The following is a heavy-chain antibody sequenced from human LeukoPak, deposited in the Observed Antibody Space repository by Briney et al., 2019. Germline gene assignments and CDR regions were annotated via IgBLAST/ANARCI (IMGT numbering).Heavy chain of an antibody. CDR3: ARASLRYFDWLLGTGMDV. CDR2: ISSSGSTI. CDR1: GFTFSSYE. Sequence: GGSLRLSCAASGFTFSSYELNWVRQAPGKGLEWVSDISSSGSTIYYADSVKGRFTISRDNAKNSLYLQMNSLRAEDTAVYYCARASLRYFDWLLGTGMDVWGKGTTVTVSS. J-gene: IGHJ6*04. V-gene: IGHV3-48*03. D-gene: IGHD3-9*01.